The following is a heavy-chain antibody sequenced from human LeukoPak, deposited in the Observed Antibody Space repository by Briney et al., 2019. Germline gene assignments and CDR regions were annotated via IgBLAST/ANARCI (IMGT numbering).Heavy chain of an antibody. J-gene: IGHJ4*02. CDR1: GFSLSTPTMS. CDR3: ARARGPFDY. Sequence: SGPALVKPTQTLTLTCTFSGFSLSTPTMSVSWIRQPPGKALEWLARIDWDGDKYYNTSLKTRLTISKDTSKNQVVLTVTNLDPVDTATYYCARARGPFDYWGQGILVTVSS. V-gene: IGHV2-70*11. CDR2: IDWDGDK. D-gene: IGHD6-6*01.